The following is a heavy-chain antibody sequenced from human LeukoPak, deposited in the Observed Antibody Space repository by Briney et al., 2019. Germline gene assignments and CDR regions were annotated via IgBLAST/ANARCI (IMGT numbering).Heavy chain of an antibody. V-gene: IGHV4-59*08. CDR2: IYYTGST. D-gene: IGHD1-26*01. Sequence: SESLSLTCTVSGGSISSYYWSWIRQPPGKGLEWIGYIYYTGSTNYNPSLKSRVTISVDTSKNQFSLNLSSVTAADTAVYYCARHGPYLGRLGWFDPWGQGTLVTVSS. J-gene: IGHJ5*02. CDR3: ARHGPYLGRLGWFDP. CDR1: GGSISSYY.